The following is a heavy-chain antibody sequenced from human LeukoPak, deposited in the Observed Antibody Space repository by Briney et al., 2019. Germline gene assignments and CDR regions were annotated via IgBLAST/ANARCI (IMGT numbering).Heavy chain of an antibody. Sequence: KPSEALSLTCTVSGGSISSGDYYWSWIRQHPGKGLEWIGYIYYSGSTYYNPSLKSRVTISVDTSKNQFSLKLSSVTAADTAVYYCAREVGGLLPDDAFDIWGQGTMVTVSS. J-gene: IGHJ3*02. V-gene: IGHV4-30-4*08. CDR2: IYYSGST. CDR1: GGSISSGDYY. CDR3: AREVGGLLPDDAFDI. D-gene: IGHD2-15*01.